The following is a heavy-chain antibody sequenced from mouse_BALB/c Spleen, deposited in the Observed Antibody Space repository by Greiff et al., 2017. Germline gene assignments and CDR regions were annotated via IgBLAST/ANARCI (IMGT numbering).Heavy chain of an antibody. V-gene: IGHV1-4*01. J-gene: IGHJ3*01. CDR2: INPSSGYT. CDR1: GYTFTSYT. D-gene: IGHD2-4*01. CDR3: ASGEYDCDLAY. Sequence: QVQLQQSGAELARPWASVKMSCKASGYTFTSYTMHWVKQRPGQGLEWIGYINPSSGYTNYNQKFKDKATLTADKSSSTAYMQLSSLTSEDSAVYYCASGEYDCDLAYWGQGTLVTVSA.